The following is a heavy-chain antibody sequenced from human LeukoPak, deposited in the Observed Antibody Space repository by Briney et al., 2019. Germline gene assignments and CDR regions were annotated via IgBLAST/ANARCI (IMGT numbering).Heavy chain of an antibody. CDR3: ARRARISITIFGVVTDPYYYYGMDV. V-gene: IGHV4-34*01. CDR1: GVSFSGYY. D-gene: IGHD3-3*01. Sequence: SQSLSPTCAVYGVSFSGYYWRWIRQPPRKELEWIGEINHSGSTNYNPSLKGRVTISVDTSKNQFSLKLSSVTAADTAVYYCARRARISITIFGVVTDPYYYYGMDVWGQGTTVTVSS. CDR2: INHSGST. J-gene: IGHJ6*02.